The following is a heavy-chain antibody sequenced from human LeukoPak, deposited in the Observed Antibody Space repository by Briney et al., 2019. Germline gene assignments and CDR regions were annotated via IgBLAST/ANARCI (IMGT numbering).Heavy chain of an antibody. CDR2: ISYSGTT. J-gene: IGHJ6*02. CDR3: ARGDIAVAGTGGDYYYYYVMDV. V-gene: IGHV4-59*12. Sequence: SETLSLTCTVSGGSIGGFYWSWLRQPPGRGLEWIGYISYSGTTSSNPSLKSRVTISVDTSKNQFSLNLTSVTAADTAVYYCARGDIAVAGTGGDYYYYYVMDVWGQGTTVTVSS. D-gene: IGHD6-19*01. CDR1: GGSIGGFY.